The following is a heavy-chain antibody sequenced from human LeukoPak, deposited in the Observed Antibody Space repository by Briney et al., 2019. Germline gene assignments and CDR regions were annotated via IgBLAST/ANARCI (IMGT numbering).Heavy chain of an antibody. CDR1: GFTFSNYA. Sequence: PGGSLRLSCAASGFTFSNYAMSWVRQAPGKGLEWVSSISGSGGSTYYADSVKGRFTISRDTSKNTLYLQMNSLRAEDTAVYYCTKDRILRYFDWLFDLDYWGQGTLVTVSS. CDR3: TKDRILRYFDWLFDLDY. D-gene: IGHD3-9*01. CDR2: ISGSGGST. J-gene: IGHJ4*02. V-gene: IGHV3-23*01.